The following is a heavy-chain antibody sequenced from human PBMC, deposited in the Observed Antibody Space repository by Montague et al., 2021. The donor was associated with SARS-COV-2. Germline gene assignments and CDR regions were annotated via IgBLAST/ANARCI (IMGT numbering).Heavy chain of an antibody. CDR3: ARENNWNLNGWFDP. CDR2: IYYCGST. CDR1: GGSISSYY. D-gene: IGHD1-20*01. Sequence: SETLSLTCTVSGGSISSYYWSWIRQPQGKGLGWVGYIYYCGSTNSNPSLKSRVTISVDTSKNQFSLKLSSVTAADTAVSYCARENNWNLNGWFDPWGQGTLVTVSS. V-gene: IGHV4-59*01. J-gene: IGHJ5*02.